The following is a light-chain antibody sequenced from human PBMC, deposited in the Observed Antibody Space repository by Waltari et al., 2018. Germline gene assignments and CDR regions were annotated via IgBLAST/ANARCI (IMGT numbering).Light chain of an antibody. CDR1: SSDVGRYNY. CDR2: EVS. CDR3: SSYAGSNNVV. V-gene: IGLV2-8*01. Sequence: QYALTQPPSASGSPGQSVTIPCTGTSSDVGRYNYVSWYQQHPGKAPKLMIYEVSKRPSGVPARLSGSKSGNTASLTVSGLQAEDEADYYCSSYAGSNNVVFGGGTKLTVL. J-gene: IGLJ2*01.